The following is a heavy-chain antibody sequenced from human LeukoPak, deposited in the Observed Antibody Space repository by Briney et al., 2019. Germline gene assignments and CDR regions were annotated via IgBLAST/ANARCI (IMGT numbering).Heavy chain of an antibody. Sequence: GGSLRLSCAASGFTVSSNYMSWVRQAPGKGLEWVSVIYSGGSTYYADSVKGRFTISRDNSKSTLYLQMNSLRAEDTAVYYCASYLSIAAAGTGDWFDPWGQGTLVTVSS. D-gene: IGHD6-13*01. CDR1: GFTVSSNY. CDR3: ASYLSIAAAGTGDWFDP. V-gene: IGHV3-66*02. J-gene: IGHJ5*02. CDR2: IYSGGST.